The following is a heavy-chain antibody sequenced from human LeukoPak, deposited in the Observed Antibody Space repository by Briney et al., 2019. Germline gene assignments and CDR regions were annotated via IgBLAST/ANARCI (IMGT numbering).Heavy chain of an antibody. CDR2: IYYSGST. J-gene: IGHJ4*02. Sequence: SETLSLTCTVSGASISSYYWSWIRQPPGKGLEWIGYIYYSGSTNYNPSLKSRVTISVDTSKNQFSLKLSSGTAADTAVYYCARVRSGYYYDSSGYAFDYWGQGTLVTVSS. CDR1: GASISSYY. V-gene: IGHV4-59*01. CDR3: ARVRSGYYYDSSGYAFDY. D-gene: IGHD3-22*01.